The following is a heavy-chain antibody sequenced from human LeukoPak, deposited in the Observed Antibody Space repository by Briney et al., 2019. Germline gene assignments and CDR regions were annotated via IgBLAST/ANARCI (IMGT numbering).Heavy chain of an antibody. V-gene: IGHV1-69*05. CDR2: IIPIFGTA. D-gene: IGHD5-12*01. CDR1: GGTFSSYA. CDR3: ARGRMRYSGYAYNFDY. Sequence: SVKVSCKASGGTFSSYAIGWVRQAPGQGLEWMGGIIPIFGTANYAQKFQGRVTITTDESTSTAYMELSSLRSEDTAVYYCARGRMRYSGYAYNFDYWGQGTLVTVSS. J-gene: IGHJ4*02.